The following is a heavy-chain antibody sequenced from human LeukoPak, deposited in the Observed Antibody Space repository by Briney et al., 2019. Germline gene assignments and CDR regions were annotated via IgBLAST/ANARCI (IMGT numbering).Heavy chain of an antibody. CDR3: ARASDYCTNGVCSPFFDY. D-gene: IGHD2-8*01. J-gene: IGHJ4*02. CDR2: IYYSGST. Sequence: SETLSLTCTASGGSISSGGYYWSWIRQHPGKGLEWIGYIYYSGSTYYNPSLKSRVTISVDTSKNQFSLKLSSVTAADTAVYYCARASDYCTNGVCSPFFDYWGQGTLVTVSS. V-gene: IGHV4-31*03. CDR1: GGSISSGGYY.